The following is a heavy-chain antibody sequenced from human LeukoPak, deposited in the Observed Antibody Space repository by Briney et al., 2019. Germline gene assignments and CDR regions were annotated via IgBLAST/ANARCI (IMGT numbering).Heavy chain of an antibody. CDR3: ARDSTMSPGAFDL. V-gene: IGHV3-15*01. CDR2: GKSKAGGGTT. Sequence: NPGGSLRLSCAASGLTFSDAWMTWVRQAPGKGREWVGRGKSKAGGGTTDYAAPGEGRFTITRDNSKNTLYLQMNILRAENAAISFCARDSTMSPGAFDLWGQGTMLTVSS. CDR1: GLTFSDAW. J-gene: IGHJ3*01. D-gene: IGHD3-3*01.